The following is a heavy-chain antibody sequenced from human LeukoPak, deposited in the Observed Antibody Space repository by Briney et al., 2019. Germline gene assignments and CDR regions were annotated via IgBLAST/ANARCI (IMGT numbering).Heavy chain of an antibody. CDR3: ARGGYCSSTSCYLDAFDI. CDR1: GGSFSGYY. J-gene: IGHJ3*02. D-gene: IGHD2-2*01. CDR2: INHSGST. Sequence: SETLSLTCAVYGGSFSGYYWSWIRQPPGKGLEWIGEINHSGSTNYNPSLKSRVTISVDTSKNQFSLKLSSVTAADTAVYYCARGGYCSSTSCYLDAFDIWGQGTMVTVSS. V-gene: IGHV4-34*01.